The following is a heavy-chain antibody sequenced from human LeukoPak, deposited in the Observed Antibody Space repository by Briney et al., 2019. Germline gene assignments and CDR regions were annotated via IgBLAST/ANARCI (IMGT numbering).Heavy chain of an antibody. D-gene: IGHD5-24*01. Sequence: GASVKVSCKASGGTFSSYAISWVRQAPGQGLEWMGGIIPIFGTANYAQKFQGRVTITADKSTSTAYMELSSLRSEDTAVYYCARDSGDGYNDWFDPWGQGTLVTVSS. CDR2: IIPIFGTA. CDR3: ARDSGDGYNDWFDP. V-gene: IGHV1-69*06. CDR1: GGTFSSYA. J-gene: IGHJ5*02.